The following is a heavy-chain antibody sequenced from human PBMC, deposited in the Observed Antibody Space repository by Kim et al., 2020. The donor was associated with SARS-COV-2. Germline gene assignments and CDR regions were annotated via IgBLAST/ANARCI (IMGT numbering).Heavy chain of an antibody. D-gene: IGHD3-22*01. Sequence: SETLSLTCTVSGGSISSYYWSWIRQPPGKGLEWIGYIYYSGSTNYNPSLKSRVTISVDTSKNQFSLKLSSGTAADTAVYYCAILTPPYYYDSSGYAFDYWGQGTLVTVSS. CDR1: GGSISSYY. CDR3: AILTPPYYYDSSGYAFDY. V-gene: IGHV4-59*08. J-gene: IGHJ4*02. CDR2: IYYSGST.